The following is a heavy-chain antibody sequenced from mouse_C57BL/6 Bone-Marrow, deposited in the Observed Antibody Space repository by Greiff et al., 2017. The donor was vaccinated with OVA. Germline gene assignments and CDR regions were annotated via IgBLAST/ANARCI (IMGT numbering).Heavy chain of an antibody. CDR1: GFTFSSYG. V-gene: IGHV5-6*01. J-gene: IGHJ4*01. D-gene: IGHD2-1*01. CDR3: ARHGALYYGNYYAMDY. Sequence: EVKLVESGGDLVKPGGSLKLSCAASGFTFSSYGMSWVRQTPDQRLEWVATISSGGSYTYYPDSVKGRFTISRDNAKNTLYLQMSSLKSEDTAMYYCARHGALYYGNYYAMDYWGQGTSVTVSS. CDR2: ISSGGSYT.